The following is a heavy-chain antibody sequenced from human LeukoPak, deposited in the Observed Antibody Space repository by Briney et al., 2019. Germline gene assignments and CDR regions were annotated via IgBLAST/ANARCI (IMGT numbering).Heavy chain of an antibody. CDR3: AKTQSSPWLSDYYYGMDV. J-gene: IGHJ6*02. V-gene: IGHV3-23*01. Sequence: GGSLRLSCAASGFTFSSYVMSWVRQAPGKGLEWVSAISGSGGSTYYADSVKGRFTISRDNSKNTLYLQMNSLRAEDTAVYYCAKTQSSPWLSDYYYGMDVWGQGTTVTVSS. CDR1: GFTFSSYV. CDR2: ISGSGGST. D-gene: IGHD6-19*01.